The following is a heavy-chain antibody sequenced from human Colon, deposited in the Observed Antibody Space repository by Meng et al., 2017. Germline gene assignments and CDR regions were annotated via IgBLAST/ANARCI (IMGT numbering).Heavy chain of an antibody. CDR2: INPNSGET. CDR3: ARGIWEGFDY. V-gene: IGHV1-8*01. J-gene: IGHJ4*02. CDR1: GYTFTALD. Sequence: QVQLLQSGAEVKKPGASVRVSCMASGYTFTALDINWVRQATGQGLEWMGWINPNSGETGYAQKFQGRFTMTRDTSISTFYMELSSLTSDDTAVYYCARGIWEGFDYWGQGALVTVSS. D-gene: IGHD1-26*01.